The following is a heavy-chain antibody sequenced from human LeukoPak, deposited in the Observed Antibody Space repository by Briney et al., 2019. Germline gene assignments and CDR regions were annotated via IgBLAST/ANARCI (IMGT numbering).Heavy chain of an antibody. CDR3: AREWAAAGTNWFGP. CDR1: GGSISSFY. V-gene: IGHV4-59*01. D-gene: IGHD6-13*01. J-gene: IGHJ5*02. CDR2: MYYSGSI. Sequence: PSETLSLTCTVSGGSISSFYWSWIRQPPGKGLEWIASMYYSGSINYNPSLKSRVTISVDTSKNQFSLKLSSVTAADTAVYYCAREWAAAGTNWFGPWGQGTLVTVSS.